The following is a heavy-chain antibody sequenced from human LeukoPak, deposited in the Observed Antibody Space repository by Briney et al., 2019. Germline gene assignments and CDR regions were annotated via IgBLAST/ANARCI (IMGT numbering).Heavy chain of an antibody. CDR2: IRKSGDIT. V-gene: IGHV3-23*01. CDR3: ATEGFYY. Sequence: PGGSLRLSCVASGFTLSKYGMKWVRQAAGKGLEYVSGIRKSGDITHYVDSVKGRFTISRDNSKNTLYFQMNSLRAEDTALYYCATEGFYYWGPGTLVTVSS. J-gene: IGHJ4*02. CDR1: GFTLSKYG.